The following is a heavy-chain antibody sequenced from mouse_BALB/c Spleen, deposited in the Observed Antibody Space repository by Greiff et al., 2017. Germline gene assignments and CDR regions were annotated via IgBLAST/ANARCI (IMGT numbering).Heavy chain of an antibody. V-gene: IGHV1S56*01. J-gene: IGHJ4*01. CDR2: IYPGNVNT. CDR3: ARGITTRDYAMDY. Sequence: VQLQQSGPELVKPGASVRISCKASGYTFTSYYIHWVKQRPGQGLEWIGWIYPGNVNTKYNEKFKGKATLTADKSSSTAYMQLSSLTSEDSAVYFCARGITTRDYAMDYWGQGTSVTVSS. D-gene: IGHD1-1*01. CDR1: GYTFTSYY.